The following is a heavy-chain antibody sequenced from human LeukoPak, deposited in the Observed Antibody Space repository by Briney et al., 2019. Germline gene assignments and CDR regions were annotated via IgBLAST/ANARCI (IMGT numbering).Heavy chain of an antibody. V-gene: IGHV4-61*09. D-gene: IGHD3/OR15-3a*01. CDR1: GGSINSRDYY. J-gene: IGHJ4*02. CDR2: IYTSGST. Sequence: SETLSLTCTVSGGSINSRDYYWSWIRRPAGKGLEWIGHIYTSGSTNYNPSLKSRVTISVDTSKNNFSLKLTSVTAADTAVYYCARVSWTAESLDYWGQGILVTVSS. CDR3: ARVSWTAESLDY.